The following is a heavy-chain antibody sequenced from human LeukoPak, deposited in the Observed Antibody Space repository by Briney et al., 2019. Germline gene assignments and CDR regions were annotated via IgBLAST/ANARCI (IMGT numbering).Heavy chain of an antibody. CDR3: AKAVSLYHSGPGGTNWFDP. V-gene: IGHV3-23*01. D-gene: IGHD3-10*01. CDR2: ISGSGGST. J-gene: IGHJ5*02. CDR1: GFTFSSYA. Sequence: GGSLRLSCAASGFTFSSYAMSWVRQAPGKGLEWVSAISGSGGSTYYADSVKGRFTISRDNSKNTLYLQMNSLRAEDTAVYYCAKAVSLYHSGPGGTNWFDPWGQGTMVTVSS.